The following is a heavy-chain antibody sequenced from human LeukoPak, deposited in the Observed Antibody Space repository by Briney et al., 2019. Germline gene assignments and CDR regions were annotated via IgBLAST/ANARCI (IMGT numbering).Heavy chain of an antibody. CDR2: IYYSGST. D-gene: IGHD6-19*01. CDR1: GGSISSSSYY. V-gene: IGHV4-39*07. J-gene: IGHJ4*02. CDR3: AREGVAGTFDY. Sequence: NPSETLSLTCTVSGGSISSSSYYWGWIRQPRGKGLEWIGSIYYSGSTYYNPSLQSRVPISVHTSKNQFSLKLRSLTAADTAVYYCAREGVAGTFDYWGQGTLVTVSS.